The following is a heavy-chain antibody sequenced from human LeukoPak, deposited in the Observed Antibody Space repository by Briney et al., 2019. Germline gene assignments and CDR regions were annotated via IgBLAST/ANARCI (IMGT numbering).Heavy chain of an antibody. V-gene: IGHV4-4*02. J-gene: IGHJ4*02. D-gene: IGHD3-9*01. CDR2: IHRDGRT. CDR3: GKTDIYFNPIDY. Sequence: SGTLSLTCAVSGVSISSSEWWIWVRQPPGQGLEWIGEIHRDGRTRYNPSLKSRVTMSMDYSKNQFSLSVTSVTAADTAIYYCGKTDIYFNPIDYWGPGSLVTVSS. CDR1: GVSISSSEW.